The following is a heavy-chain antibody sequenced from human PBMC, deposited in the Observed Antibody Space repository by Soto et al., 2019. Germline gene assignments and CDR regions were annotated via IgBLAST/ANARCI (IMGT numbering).Heavy chain of an antibody. CDR2: IIPILGIA. CDR3: ARGRYGGNPTSGGMDV. D-gene: IGHD2-15*01. CDR1: GGTFSSYT. J-gene: IGHJ6*02. Sequence: QVQLVQSGAEVKKPGSSVKVSCKASGGTFSSYTISWVRQAPGQGLEWMGRIIPILGIANYAQKFQGRVTSTADKSTSTADMELSSRRSEDTAVYYCARGRYGGNPTSGGMDVWGQGTTVTVSS. V-gene: IGHV1-69*02.